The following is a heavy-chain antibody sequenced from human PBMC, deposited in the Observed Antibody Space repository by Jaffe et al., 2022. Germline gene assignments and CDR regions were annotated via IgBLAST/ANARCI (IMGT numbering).Heavy chain of an antibody. J-gene: IGHJ3*02. Sequence: QVQLVQSGAEVKKPGSSVKVSCKASGGTFSSYTISWVRQAPGQGLEWMGRIIPILGIANYAQKFQGRVTITADKSTSTAYMELSSLRSEDTAVYYCARNLGYCSGGSCYSIHDAFDIWGQGTMVTVSS. D-gene: IGHD2-15*01. V-gene: IGHV1-69*02. CDR3: ARNLGYCSGGSCYSIHDAFDI. CDR1: GGTFSSYT. CDR2: IIPILGIA.